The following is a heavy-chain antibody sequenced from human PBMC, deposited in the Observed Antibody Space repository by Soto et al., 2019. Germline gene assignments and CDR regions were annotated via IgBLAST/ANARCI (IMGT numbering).Heavy chain of an antibody. CDR2: INHSGST. CDR1: GGSFSGYY. CDR3: ARVSYDFWSGYPTYYYYYYMDV. Sequence: ETLSLTCAVYGGSFSGYYWSWIRQPPGKGLEWIGEINHSGSTNYNPSLKSRVTISVDTSKNQFSLKLSSVTAADTAVYYCARVSYDFWSGYPTYYYYYYMDVWGKGTTVTVSS. V-gene: IGHV4-34*01. D-gene: IGHD3-3*01. J-gene: IGHJ6*03.